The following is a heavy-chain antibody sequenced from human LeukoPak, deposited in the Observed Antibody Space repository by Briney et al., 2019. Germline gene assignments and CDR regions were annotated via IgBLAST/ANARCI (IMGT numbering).Heavy chain of an antibody. CDR2: ISSSGNTI. Sequence: GGSLRLSCAASGFTFSRYEMHWVRQAPGKGLEWVSYISSSGNTIYYADSVKGRFTISRDNAKNSLYLQMNSLRAEDTAVYYCARESAVAGTSDYWGQGTLVTVSS. CDR1: GFTFSRYE. D-gene: IGHD6-19*01. V-gene: IGHV3-48*03. J-gene: IGHJ4*02. CDR3: ARESAVAGTSDY.